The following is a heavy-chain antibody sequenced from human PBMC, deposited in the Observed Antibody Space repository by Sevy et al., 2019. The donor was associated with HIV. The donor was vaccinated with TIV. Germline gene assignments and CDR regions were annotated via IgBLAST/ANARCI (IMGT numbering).Heavy chain of an antibody. CDR2: ISGSGGST. D-gene: IGHD4-17*01. Sequence: GGSLRLSYAASGFTFSSYAMSWVRQAPGKGLEWVSAISGSGGSTYYADSVKGRFTISRDNSKNTLYLQMNSLRAEDKAVYYCVRFRYHDAFDIWGQGTMVTVSS. J-gene: IGHJ3*02. CDR3: VRFRYHDAFDI. V-gene: IGHV3-23*01. CDR1: GFTFSSYA.